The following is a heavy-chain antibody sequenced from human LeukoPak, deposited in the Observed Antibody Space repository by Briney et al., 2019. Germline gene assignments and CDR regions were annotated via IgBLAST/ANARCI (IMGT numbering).Heavy chain of an antibody. Sequence: GGSLRLSGAASGFTFSSYWMSWVRQAPGKGLEWVANTKQDGSEKYYVDSVKGRFTISRDNAKNSPYLQMNSLRAEDTAVYYCARVVGVLLWFGELLSLGGMDVWGQGTTVTVSS. CDR1: GFTFSSYW. CDR3: ARVVGVLLWFGELLSLGGMDV. D-gene: IGHD3-10*01. J-gene: IGHJ6*02. CDR2: TKQDGSEK. V-gene: IGHV3-7*01.